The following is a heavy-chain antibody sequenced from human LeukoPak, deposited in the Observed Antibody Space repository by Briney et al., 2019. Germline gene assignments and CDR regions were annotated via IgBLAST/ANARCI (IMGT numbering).Heavy chain of an antibody. J-gene: IGHJ4*02. CDR2: IYTSGST. Sequence: SETLSLTCTVSGGSISSYYWSWIRQPAGKGLEWIGRIYTSGSTNYNPSLKSRVTISVDTSKNQFSLKLSSVTAADTAVYYCASAYYDSSGYPVGYWGQGTLVTVSS. V-gene: IGHV4-4*07. D-gene: IGHD3-22*01. CDR1: GGSISSYY. CDR3: ASAYYDSSGYPVGY.